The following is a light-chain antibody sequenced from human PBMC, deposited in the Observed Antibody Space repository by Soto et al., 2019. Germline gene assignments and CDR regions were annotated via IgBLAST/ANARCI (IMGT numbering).Light chain of an antibody. CDR3: SSYTSSSLHV. V-gene: IGLV2-14*03. Sequence: QSALTRPASVSGSPGQSITISCTGTSSDVGGYNYVSWYQQHPDKAPKLMIYDVSNRPSGVSNRFSGSKSGNTASLTISGLQAEDEADYYCSSYTSSSLHVFGTGTKVTVL. CDR1: SSDVGGYNY. CDR2: DVS. J-gene: IGLJ1*01.